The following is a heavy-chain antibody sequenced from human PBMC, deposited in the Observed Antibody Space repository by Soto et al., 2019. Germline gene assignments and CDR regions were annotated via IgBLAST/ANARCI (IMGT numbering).Heavy chain of an antibody. D-gene: IGHD2-8*01. CDR3: ARGLSVTNTFYYYYAVDV. V-gene: IGHV4-34*01. Sequence: TLSLTCAVYGGSFSRYSWNWIRQPPGKGLEWIGEINHSGSTNYNPSLKSRVTISVDTSKNQFSLNLSSVTAADTAVYYCARGLSVTNTFYYYYAVDVWGQGTTVTVSS. CDR2: INHSGST. J-gene: IGHJ6*02. CDR1: GGSFSRYS.